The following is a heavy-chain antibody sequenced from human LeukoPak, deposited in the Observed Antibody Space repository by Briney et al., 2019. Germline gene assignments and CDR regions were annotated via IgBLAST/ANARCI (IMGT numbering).Heavy chain of an antibody. Sequence: GGSLRLSCAASGFTFSSYSMNWVRQAPGKGLEWVANIRRDGSFKNYVDSVKGRFTISRDNTKNSLFLQMNSLRVDDTAVYYCATDQEAVPAGDHWGQGTLVIVSS. V-gene: IGHV3-7*01. J-gene: IGHJ4*02. CDR3: ATDQEAVPAGDH. D-gene: IGHD6-19*01. CDR2: IRRDGSFK. CDR1: GFTFSSYS.